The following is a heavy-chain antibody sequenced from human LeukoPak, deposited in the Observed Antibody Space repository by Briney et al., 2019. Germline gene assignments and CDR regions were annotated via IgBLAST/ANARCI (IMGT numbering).Heavy chain of an antibody. D-gene: IGHD6-13*01. J-gene: IGHJ6*03. CDR1: GGSISSHN. V-gene: IGHV4-59*11. CDR2: IYYSGST. Sequence: SETLSLTCTVSGGSISSHNWSWIRQPPGKGLEWIGYIYYSGSTNYNPSLKCRVTISVDSSKNQFSLKLSSVTAADTAVYYCARVLSSRSIYDFYYIDVWGKGTTVTVSS. CDR3: ARVLSSRSIYDFYYIDV.